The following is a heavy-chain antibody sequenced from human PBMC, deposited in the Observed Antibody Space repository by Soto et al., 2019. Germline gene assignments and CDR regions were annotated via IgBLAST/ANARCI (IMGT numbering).Heavy chain of an antibody. CDR3: ARVSVGATSAFDI. V-gene: IGHV4-38-2*01. Sequence: PSGTLALTCAVSGYSISSGYYCGWIRQPPGKGLEWIGSIYHSGDTYYNPSLKSRVSISVDTSKNQFSLKLSSVAAADTAVYYCARVSVGATSAFDIWGQGTMVTVSS. CDR2: IYHSGDT. J-gene: IGHJ3*02. D-gene: IGHD1-26*01. CDR1: GYSISSGYY.